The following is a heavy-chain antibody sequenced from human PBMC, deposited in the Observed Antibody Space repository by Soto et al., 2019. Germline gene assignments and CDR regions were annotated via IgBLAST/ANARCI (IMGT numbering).Heavy chain of an antibody. V-gene: IGHV1-69*08. CDR1: GGTFSSYT. CDR3: ARDGDSGRDYDILTGYSDYYYYYGMDV. CDR2: IIPILGIA. D-gene: IGHD3-9*01. Sequence: QVQLVQSGAEVKKPGSSVKVSCKASGGTFSSYTISWVRQAPGQGLEWMGRIIPILGIANYAQKFQGRVTITADKSTSTAYMELSSLRSEDTAVYYCARDGDSGRDYDILTGYSDYYYYYGMDVWGQGTTVTVSS. J-gene: IGHJ6*02.